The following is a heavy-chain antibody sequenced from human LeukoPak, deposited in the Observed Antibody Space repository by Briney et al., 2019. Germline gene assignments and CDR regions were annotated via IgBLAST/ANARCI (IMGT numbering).Heavy chain of an antibody. CDR2: MNPNSGNT. CDR3: AREGTYYDFWSGYYQNRLFDY. D-gene: IGHD3-3*01. CDR1: GYTFTSYD. Sequence: GASVKVSCKASGYTFTSYDINWVRQATGQGLEWMGWMNPNSGNTGYAQKFQGRVTMTTNTSISTAYMELSSLISEDTAVYYCAREGTYYDFWSGYYQNRLFDYWGQGTLVTVSS. V-gene: IGHV1-8*01. J-gene: IGHJ4*02.